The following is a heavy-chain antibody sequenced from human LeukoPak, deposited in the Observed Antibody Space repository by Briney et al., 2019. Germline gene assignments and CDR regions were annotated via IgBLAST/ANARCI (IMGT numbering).Heavy chain of an antibody. J-gene: IGHJ4*02. CDR2: ISTYNGHT. CDR3: ARQVDSIMALPDY. V-gene: IGHV1-18*01. CDR1: GYTFASYG. Sequence: ASVKVSCKTSGYTFASYGVTWVRQAPGQGLEWMGWISTYNGHTNYAQKLQGRVTMTTDTSTSTAYMELRSLRSDDTAVYYCARQVDSIMALPDYWGQGTLVTVSS. D-gene: IGHD3-16*01.